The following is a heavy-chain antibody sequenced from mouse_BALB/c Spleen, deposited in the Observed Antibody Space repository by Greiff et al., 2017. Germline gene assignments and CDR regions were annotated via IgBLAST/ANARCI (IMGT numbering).Heavy chain of an antibody. V-gene: IGHV2-6-7*01. CDR2: IWGDGST. CDR1: GFSLTGYG. Sequence: GQGVESGPGLVAPSQSLSITCTVSGFSLTGYGVNWVRQPPGKGLEWLGMIWGDGSTDYNSALKSRLSISKDNSKSQVFLKMNSLQTDDTARYYCARDDPYYYGSSYAMDYWGQGTSVTVSS. J-gene: IGHJ4*01. CDR3: ARDDPYYYGSSYAMDY. D-gene: IGHD1-1*01.